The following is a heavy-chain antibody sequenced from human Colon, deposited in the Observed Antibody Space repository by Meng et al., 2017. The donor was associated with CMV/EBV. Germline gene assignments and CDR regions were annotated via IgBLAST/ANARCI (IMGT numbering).Heavy chain of an antibody. J-gene: IGHJ4*02. V-gene: IGHV4-34*01. D-gene: IGHD3-10*01. CDR1: GGSISGYL. Sequence: CSVYGGSISGYLCSWIRQSPGKGLEWIGEINYSETVNYNPSLKSRITMSGDTSKNQFSLKMSSVTAADTAVYYCARRVGSGKYYFDYWSQGTLVTVSS. CDR2: INYSETV. CDR3: ARRVGSGKYYFDY.